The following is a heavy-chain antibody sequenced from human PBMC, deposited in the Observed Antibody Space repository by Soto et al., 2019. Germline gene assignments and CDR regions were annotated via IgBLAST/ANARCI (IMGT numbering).Heavy chain of an antibody. CDR3: ARDSTPAAIHTTDVYYFDY. J-gene: IGHJ4*02. V-gene: IGHV3-30-3*01. CDR1: GFTFSSYA. D-gene: IGHD3-16*01. CDR2: ISYDGSNK. Sequence: QVQLVESGGGVVQPGRSLRLSCAASGFTFSSYAMHWVRQAPGKGLEWVAVISYDGSNKYYADSVKGRFTISRDNSKNTLYLHMNSLRAEDTAVYYCARDSTPAAIHTTDVYYFDYWGQGTLVTVSS.